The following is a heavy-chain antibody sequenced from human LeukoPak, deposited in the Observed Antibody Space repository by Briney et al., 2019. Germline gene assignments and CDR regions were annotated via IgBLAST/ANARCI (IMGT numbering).Heavy chain of an antibody. CDR1: GYSITSGYY. Sequence: SETLSLTCTVSGYSITSGYYWGWIRQPPGQALEWIGSIHNSGSTSYNPSLQSRVTISRDMSKNQFSLKLTSVTAADTAVYYCARKGFSSSWLYNWFDPWGQGTLVTVSS. V-gene: IGHV4-38-2*02. CDR2: IHNSGST. CDR3: ARKGFSSSWLYNWFDP. J-gene: IGHJ5*02. D-gene: IGHD6-13*01.